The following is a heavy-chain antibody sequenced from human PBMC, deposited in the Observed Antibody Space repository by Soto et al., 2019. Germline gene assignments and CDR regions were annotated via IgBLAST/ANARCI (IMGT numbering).Heavy chain of an antibody. Sequence: EVQLVESGGGLVQPGRSLRLSCVASGFTFDDYAMHWVRQAPGKGLEWVSGINSNSGSVGYAYSVQGRFTISRDNAKNSLYLQMNSLSPEDTASYYCAKGQRYCSSASCYFLPRVDDPWGQVTLVTVSS. J-gene: IGHJ5*02. V-gene: IGHV3-9*01. CDR3: AKGQRYCSSASCYFLPRVDDP. D-gene: IGHD2-2*01. CDR1: GFTFDDYA. CDR2: INSNSGSV.